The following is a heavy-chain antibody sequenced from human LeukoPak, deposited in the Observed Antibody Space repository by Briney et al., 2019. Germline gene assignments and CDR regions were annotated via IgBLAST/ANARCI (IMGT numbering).Heavy chain of an antibody. V-gene: IGHV4-39*01. Sequence: SETLSLTCTVSGGSISSSTYYWDWIRQPPGKGLEWIGSIYYSGSTYYNPTLKSRVTISVDTSKNQFSLKLSSVTAADTAVYYCARSKRKDYSNDYWGQGTLVTVSS. CDR2: IYYSGST. J-gene: IGHJ4*02. CDR3: ARSKRKDYSNDY. D-gene: IGHD4-11*01. CDR1: GGSISSSTYY.